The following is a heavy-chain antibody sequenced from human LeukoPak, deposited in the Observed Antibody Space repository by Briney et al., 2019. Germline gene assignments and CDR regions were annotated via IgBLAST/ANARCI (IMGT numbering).Heavy chain of an antibody. D-gene: IGHD1-26*01. V-gene: IGHV4-39*01. CDR2: IYSSGST. CDR1: GASISGSNYY. CDR3: AKSGGYGLIDY. Sequence: SETLSLTCAVSGASISGSNYYWGWIRQPPGKGLEWIGNIYSSGSTYYNASLQSRVTISIDASKNQFSLRLNSVTAADTAMYYCAKSGGYGLIDYWGQGTRVTVSS. J-gene: IGHJ4*02.